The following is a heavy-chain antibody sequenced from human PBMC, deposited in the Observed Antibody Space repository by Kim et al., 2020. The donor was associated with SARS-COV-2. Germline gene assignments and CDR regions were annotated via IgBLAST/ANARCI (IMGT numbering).Heavy chain of an antibody. Sequence: SETLSLTCTVSGGSISSGGYYWSWIRQHPGKGLEWIGYIYYSGSTYYNPSLKSRVTISVDTSKNQFSLKLSSVTAADTAVYYCARALRYYYGSGSFYFDYWGQGTLVTVSS. CDR2: IYYSGST. V-gene: IGHV4-31*03. J-gene: IGHJ4*02. CDR3: ARALRYYYGSGSFYFDY. CDR1: GGSISSGGYY. D-gene: IGHD3-10*01.